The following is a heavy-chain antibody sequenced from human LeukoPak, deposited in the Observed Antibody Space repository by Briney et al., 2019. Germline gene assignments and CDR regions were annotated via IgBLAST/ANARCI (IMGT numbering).Heavy chain of an antibody. D-gene: IGHD3-10*01. J-gene: IGHJ6*03. CDR3: ARQVLGDTYYYGSGSYPRYYYMDV. Sequence: GESLKISCKGSGYSFTSYWIGWVRQMPGKGLEWMGIIYPGDSDTRYSPSFQGQVTISADKSISTAYLQWSSLKASDTAMYYCARQVLGDTYYYGSGSYPRYYYMDVWGKGTTVTVSS. CDR1: GYSFTSYW. V-gene: IGHV5-51*01. CDR2: IYPGDSDT.